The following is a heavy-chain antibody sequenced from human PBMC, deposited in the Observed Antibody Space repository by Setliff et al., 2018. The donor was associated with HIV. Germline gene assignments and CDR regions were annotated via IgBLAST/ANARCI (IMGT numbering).Heavy chain of an antibody. D-gene: IGHD1-7*01. CDR1: GGSIRSSSYY. Sequence: PSETLSLTCNVSGGSIRSSSYYWGWIRQPPGKGLEWIGSIYYRGNTYYNPSLKSRVTISVDTSKNQFSLKLTSVTAADTAMYYCARGDGTKYYYYYYMDVWGKGTTVTVSS. CDR3: ARGDGTKYYYYYYMDV. CDR2: IYYRGNT. J-gene: IGHJ6*03. V-gene: IGHV4-39*01.